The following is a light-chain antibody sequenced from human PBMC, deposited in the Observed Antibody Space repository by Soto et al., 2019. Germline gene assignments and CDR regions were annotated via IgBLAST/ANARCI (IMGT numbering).Light chain of an antibody. Sequence: EIVLTQSPGTLSLSPGERATLSCRASQSVSSSYLAWYQQTPGQAPRLLIYGASSRATGIPDRFSGSGSGTDFTLTISRLEPEDFAVYYCQQYGSSRITFGQGTRLEI. J-gene: IGKJ5*01. CDR2: GAS. V-gene: IGKV3-20*01. CDR3: QQYGSSRIT. CDR1: QSVSSSY.